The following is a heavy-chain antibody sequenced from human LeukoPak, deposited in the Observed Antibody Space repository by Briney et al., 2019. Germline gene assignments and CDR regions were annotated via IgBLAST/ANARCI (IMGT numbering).Heavy chain of an antibody. Sequence: GGSLRLSCAASGFTFSSYSMNWVRQAPGKGLEWVSSISSSSSYIYYADSVKGRFTISRDNAKNSLYLQMSSLRAEDTAVYYCAREGYSYGLGPYGMDVWGKGTTVTVSS. CDR3: AREGYSYGLGPYGMDV. CDR2: ISSSSSYI. V-gene: IGHV3-21*01. CDR1: GFTFSSYS. J-gene: IGHJ6*04. D-gene: IGHD5-18*01.